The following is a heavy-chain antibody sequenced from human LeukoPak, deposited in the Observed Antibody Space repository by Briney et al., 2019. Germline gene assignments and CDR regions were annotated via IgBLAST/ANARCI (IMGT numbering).Heavy chain of an antibody. V-gene: IGHV3-23*01. CDR3: AKGGRYSSSSKLDY. CDR1: GFTFSSYA. D-gene: IGHD6-13*01. CDR2: ISGSGGST. Sequence: GGSLRLSCAASGFTFSSYAMSWVRQAPGKGLEWVSAISGSGGSTYYADSVKGRFTISRDNSKNTLYLQMNSLGAEDTAVYYCAKGGRYSSSSKLDYWGQGTLVTVSS. J-gene: IGHJ4*02.